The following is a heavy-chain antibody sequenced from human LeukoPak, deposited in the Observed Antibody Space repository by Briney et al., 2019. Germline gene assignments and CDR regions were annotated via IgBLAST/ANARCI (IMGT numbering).Heavy chain of an antibody. V-gene: IGHV4-34*01. CDR1: GGSFSGYY. CDR3: AKSYYYGSGSYFWFDP. D-gene: IGHD3-10*01. CDR2: INHSGST. J-gene: IGHJ5*02. Sequence: SETLSLTCAVYGGSFSGYYWSWIRQPPGKGLEWIGEINHSGSTNYNPSLKSRVTISVDTSKNQFSLKLGSVTAADTAVYYCAKSYYYGSGSYFWFDPWGQGTLVTVSS.